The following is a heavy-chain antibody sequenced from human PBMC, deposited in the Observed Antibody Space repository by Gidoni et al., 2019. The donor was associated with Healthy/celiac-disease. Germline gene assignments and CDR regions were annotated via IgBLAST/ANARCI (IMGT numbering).Heavy chain of an antibody. V-gene: IGHV4-4*02. CDR2: VYHSGST. Sequence: QVQLHDSGPRLVTPSATLSVTCTVSGGSISSSNWWSWVRQPPGKGLEWIGEVYHSGSTNYNPSLKSRVTISVDKSKIQFSLKLSSVTAADTAVYYCARVSKGELLWFGELLIAYWGQGTLVTVSS. D-gene: IGHD3-10*01. CDR1: GGSISSSNW. J-gene: IGHJ4*02. CDR3: ARVSKGELLWFGELLIAY.